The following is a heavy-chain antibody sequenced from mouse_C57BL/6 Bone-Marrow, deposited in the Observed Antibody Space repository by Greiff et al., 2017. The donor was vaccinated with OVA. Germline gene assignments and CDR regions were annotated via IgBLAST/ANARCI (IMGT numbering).Heavy chain of an antibody. V-gene: IGHV1-82*01. CDR3: ARSDFITTVVGFDY. D-gene: IGHD1-1*01. CDR1: GYAFSSSW. Sequence: QVQLKESGPELVKPGASVKISCKASGYAFSSSWMNWVKQRPGKGLEWIGRIYPGDGDTNYNGKFKGKATLTADKSSSTAYMQLSSLTSEDSAVYFCARSDFITTVVGFDYWGQGTTLTVSS. CDR2: IYPGDGDT. J-gene: IGHJ2*01.